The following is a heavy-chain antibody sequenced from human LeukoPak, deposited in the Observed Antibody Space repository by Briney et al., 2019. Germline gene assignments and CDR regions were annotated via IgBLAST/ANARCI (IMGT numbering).Heavy chain of an antibody. V-gene: IGHV4-34*01. CDR3: ARIGVTIFGVVTGLGILGYDY. J-gene: IGHJ4*02. CDR1: GFTFSSYA. D-gene: IGHD3-3*01. CDR2: INHSGST. Sequence: PGGSLRLSCAASGFTFSSYAMSWIRQPPGKGLEWIGEINHSGSTNYNPSLKSRVTISVDTSKNQFSLKLSSVTAADTAVYYCARIGVTIFGVVTGLGILGYDYWGQGTLVTVSS.